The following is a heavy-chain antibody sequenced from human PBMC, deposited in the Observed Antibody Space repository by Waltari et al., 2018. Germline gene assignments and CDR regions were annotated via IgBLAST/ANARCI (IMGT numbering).Heavy chain of an antibody. J-gene: IGHJ3*01. CDR1: GFTFSAYT. V-gene: IGHV3-48*01. Sequence: EVQLVESGGDLVQPGGSLRLSCSASGFTFSAYTMNWLRQGPGKGLDWVSYIRTGSSPKYYADSVKGRFTISRDNAKNSLYLQMSSLRAEDTALYYCVRDHAYAFDFWGQGTMVTVPS. CDR3: VRDHAYAFDF. CDR2: IRTGSSPK.